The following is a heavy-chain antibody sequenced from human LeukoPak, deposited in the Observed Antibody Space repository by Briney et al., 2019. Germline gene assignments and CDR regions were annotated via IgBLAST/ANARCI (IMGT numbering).Heavy chain of an antibody. D-gene: IGHD2-2*02. Sequence: SETLSLTCTVSGGSISSYYWSWIRQPAGKGLEWIGRIYTSGSTNYNPSLKSRVTMSVDTSKNQSSLKLSSVTAADTAVYYCARDLRDCSSTSCYTPWAAYYYYMDVWGKGTTVTVSS. J-gene: IGHJ6*03. CDR1: GGSISSYY. V-gene: IGHV4-4*07. CDR2: IYTSGST. CDR3: ARDLRDCSSTSCYTPWAAYYYYMDV.